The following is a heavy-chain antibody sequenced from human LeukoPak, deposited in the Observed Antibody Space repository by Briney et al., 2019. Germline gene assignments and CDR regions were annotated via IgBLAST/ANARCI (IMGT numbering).Heavy chain of an antibody. V-gene: IGHV4-61*02. Sequence: SETLSLTCTVSGGSISSGSYYWSWIRQPAGKGLEWIGRIYTSGSTNYNPSLKSRVTISVDTSKNQFSLKLSSVTAADTAVYYCARANYDSMTFDIWGQGTMVTVSS. CDR3: ARANYDSMTFDI. D-gene: IGHD3-22*01. CDR1: GGSISSGSYY. CDR2: IYTSGST. J-gene: IGHJ3*02.